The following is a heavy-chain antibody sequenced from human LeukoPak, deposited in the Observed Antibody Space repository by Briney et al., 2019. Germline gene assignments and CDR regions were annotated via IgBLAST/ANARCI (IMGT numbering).Heavy chain of an antibody. CDR1: GFSFSDYS. V-gene: IGHV3-48*02. CDR2: ISRGSTIT. J-gene: IGHJ6*02. D-gene: IGHD7-27*01. Sequence: GGSLRLSCAASGFSFSDYSMNWVRQAPGKGLEWVSYISRGSTITYYGESVKGRFTISRDNAKNSVYLEMNSLRDEDTAVYYCARDENWGSAYHYHGMDVWGQGTTVTVSS. CDR3: ARDENWGSAYHYHGMDV.